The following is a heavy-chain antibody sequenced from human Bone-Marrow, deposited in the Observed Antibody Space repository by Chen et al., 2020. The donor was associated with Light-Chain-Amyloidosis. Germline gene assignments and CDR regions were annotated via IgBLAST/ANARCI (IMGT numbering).Heavy chain of an antibody. D-gene: IGHD5-12*01. CDR1: GYTFTSYP. CDR3: ARNLGGIYYKWFDP. V-gene: IGHV1-3*01. Sequence: VQLVQSGAELKKPGASVKVSCKASGYTFTSYPLHWVRQAPGQRPEWMGWIDAVNGHTQYSQKFQGRLTITRDTSASTGYMELSSLRSEDTAVYYCARNLGGIYYKWFDPWGQGTLVTVSS. J-gene: IGHJ5*02. CDR2: IDAVNGHT.